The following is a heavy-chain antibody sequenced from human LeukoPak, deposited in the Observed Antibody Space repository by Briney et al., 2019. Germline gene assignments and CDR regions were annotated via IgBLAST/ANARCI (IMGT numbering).Heavy chain of an antibody. CDR2: ISWSSGSI. J-gene: IGHJ3*02. D-gene: IGHD1-26*01. CDR3: AKDMVGATHAFDI. Sequence: GGSLRLSCAASGFTFDDYAMHWVRQAPGKGLEWVSGISWSSGSIGYADSVKGRFTISRDNAKNSLYLQMNSLRAEDTALYYCAKDMVGATHAFDIWGQGTMVTVSS. CDR1: GFTFDDYA. V-gene: IGHV3-9*01.